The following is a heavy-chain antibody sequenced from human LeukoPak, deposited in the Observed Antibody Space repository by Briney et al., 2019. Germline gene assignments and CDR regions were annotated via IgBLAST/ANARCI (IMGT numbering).Heavy chain of an antibody. J-gene: IGHJ6*04. CDR3: ARREVKAAPDDHYYYGMDV. D-gene: IGHD6-6*01. Sequence: ASVKVSCKASGGTFSSYAISWVRQAPGQGLEWMGGIIPIFGTANYAQKFQGRVTITADESTSTAYMELSSLRSEDTAVYYCARREVKAAPDDHYYYGMDVWGKGTTVTVSS. CDR2: IIPIFGTA. CDR1: GGTFSSYA. V-gene: IGHV1-69*13.